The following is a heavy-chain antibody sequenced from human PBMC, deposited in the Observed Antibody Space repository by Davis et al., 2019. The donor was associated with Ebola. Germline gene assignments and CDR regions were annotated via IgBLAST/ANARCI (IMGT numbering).Heavy chain of an antibody. J-gene: IGHJ6*02. CDR1: GYTFTGYY. Sequence: ASVKVSCKASGYTFTGYYMQWVRQAPGQGLEWMGRINPNTGVTNYAQKFQGRVTMTRDTSTNTAYMELSRLRSDDTAVYYCARGGITMMVVPRDYYYGLDVWGQGTTVTVSS. CDR3: ARGGITMMVVPRDYYYGLDV. D-gene: IGHD3-22*01. CDR2: INPNTGVT. V-gene: IGHV1-2*06.